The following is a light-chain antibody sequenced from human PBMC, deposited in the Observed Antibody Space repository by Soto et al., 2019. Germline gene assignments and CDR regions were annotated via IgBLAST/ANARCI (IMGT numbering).Light chain of an antibody. CDR2: QTS. CDR1: QYINTR. CDR3: HQRQSWPRT. V-gene: IGKV3-11*01. J-gene: IGKJ1*01. Sequence: EIVLTQSPATLSSFPGYRFTLSCRASQYINTRLAWYQHRPGKSPRLLIYQTSLRAAGIPARFSASGSGTDFTLTISDVQPEDFEIYYCHQRQSWPRTFGQGTKVDIK.